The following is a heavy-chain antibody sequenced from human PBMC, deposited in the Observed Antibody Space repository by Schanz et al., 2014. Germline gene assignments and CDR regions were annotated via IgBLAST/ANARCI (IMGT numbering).Heavy chain of an antibody. CDR1: GFTFSDYY. D-gene: IGHD2-15*01. V-gene: IGHV3-11*05. CDR2: ISGTTTYT. Sequence: QVQLVESGGGLVKPGGSLRLSCAASGFTFSDYYMSWIRQAPGKGLEWVSYISGTTTYTNYADSVKGRFTISRDNAKNSLYLQMNSLRAEDTAVFYCAKGMGYCSGGTCYDYYYYGLDVWGQGTTVTVPS. J-gene: IGHJ6*02. CDR3: AKGMGYCSGGTCYDYYYYGLDV.